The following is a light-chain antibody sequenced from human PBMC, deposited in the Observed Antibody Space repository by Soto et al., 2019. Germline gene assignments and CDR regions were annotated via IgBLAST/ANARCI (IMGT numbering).Light chain of an antibody. V-gene: IGKV3-11*01. J-gene: IGKJ3*01. CDR1: QSVSTY. CDR2: GAS. Sequence: EVVLTQSPATLSLSPGERATLSCRASQSVSTYLAWYQQKPGQPPRLLIYGASNRATGTPARFSGSGSGTGFTLTISSLEPEEFAVYYCHQRSNWPPFTFGPGTKVEIK. CDR3: HQRSNWPPFT.